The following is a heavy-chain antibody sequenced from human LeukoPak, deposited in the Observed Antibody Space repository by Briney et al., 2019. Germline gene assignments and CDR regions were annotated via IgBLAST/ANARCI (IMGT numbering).Heavy chain of an antibody. J-gene: IGHJ6*03. Sequence: GGSLRLSCAASGVTFSSDNMNWGRQAPGEGVEWGSAIFSSGDTTYYTDSVKGGFTISRDNSKNSLYLQMKRLRAEDTAVYYCAKADGGQWPSSYYYYYMDVWGKGTTVTVSS. CDR3: AKADGGQWPSSYYYYYMDV. D-gene: IGHD6-19*01. V-gene: IGHV3-23*05. CDR2: IFSSGDTT. CDR1: GVTFSSDN.